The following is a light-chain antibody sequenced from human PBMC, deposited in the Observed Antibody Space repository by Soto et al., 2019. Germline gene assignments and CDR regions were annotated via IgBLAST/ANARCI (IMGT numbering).Light chain of an antibody. CDR3: QQSYKTPPT. CDR1: QGISRS. V-gene: IGKV1-12*01. J-gene: IGKJ1*01. Sequence: DIQMTQSPSSVSASVGDRVTISCQASQGISRSLAWYQQKPGKAPKLLIYAASTLHSGVPSRFSGSGSGTDFTLTITSLQTEDFATYYCQQSYKTPPTFGRGTKVDIK. CDR2: AAS.